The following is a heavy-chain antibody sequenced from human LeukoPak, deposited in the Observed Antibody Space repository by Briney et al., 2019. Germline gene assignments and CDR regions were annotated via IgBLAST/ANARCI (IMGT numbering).Heavy chain of an antibody. CDR1: GGSISSYY. CDR3: ARVSSNDILTGYFDY. CDR2: IYYSGST. Sequence: PSETLSLTCTVSGGSISSYYWSWIRQPPGKGLEWIGYIYYSGSTNYNPCLKSRVTISVDTSKNQFSLKLSSVTAADTAVYYCARVSSNDILTGYFDYWGQGTLVTVSS. D-gene: IGHD3-9*01. J-gene: IGHJ4*02. V-gene: IGHV4-59*01.